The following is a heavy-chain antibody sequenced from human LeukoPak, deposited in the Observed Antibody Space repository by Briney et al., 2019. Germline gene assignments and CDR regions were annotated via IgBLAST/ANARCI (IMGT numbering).Heavy chain of an antibody. J-gene: IGHJ5*02. D-gene: IGHD1-1*01. V-gene: IGHV4-34*01. CDR2: TSHTGDI. Sequence: SETLSLTCAVYGGPFSNYYWTWIRPTPGRGLEWIGETSHTGDIVNYKPSLRSRVTMSVDSCKNQFSLKLTSVTAADTGVYYCARVPDITARPCDTWGPGTLVTVSS. CDR3: ARVPDITARPCDT. CDR1: GGPFSNYY.